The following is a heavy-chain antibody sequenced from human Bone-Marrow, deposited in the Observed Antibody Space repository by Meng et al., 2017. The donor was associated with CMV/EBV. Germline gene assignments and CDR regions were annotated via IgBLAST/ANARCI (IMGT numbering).Heavy chain of an antibody. J-gene: IGHJ4*02. V-gene: IGHV1-69*05. CDR3: ARETGYPSHRDY. CDR1: GGTFSSYA. CDR2: IIPIFGTA. D-gene: IGHD7-27*01. Sequence: KVSCKASGGTFSSYAISWVRQAPGQGLEWMGGIIPIFGTANYAQKFQGRVTITTDESTSTAYMELSSLRSEDTAVYYCARETGYPSHRDYWGQGTLVTVSS.